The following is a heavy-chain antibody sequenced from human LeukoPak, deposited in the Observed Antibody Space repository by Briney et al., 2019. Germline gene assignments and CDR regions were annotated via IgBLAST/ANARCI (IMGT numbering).Heavy chain of an antibody. V-gene: IGHV4-30-2*01. CDR2: IFDSGST. Sequence: PSQTLSLTCAVSGGSINSGGYSWSWIRQPPGKGLEWIGSIFDSGSTYYNPSLQSRVTISVDRPKNQFSRKVKSVTAADTAVYYCARVYGSDLFDPWGQGTLVTVSS. D-gene: IGHD3-10*01. J-gene: IGHJ5*02. CDR1: GGSINSGGYS. CDR3: ARVYGSDLFDP.